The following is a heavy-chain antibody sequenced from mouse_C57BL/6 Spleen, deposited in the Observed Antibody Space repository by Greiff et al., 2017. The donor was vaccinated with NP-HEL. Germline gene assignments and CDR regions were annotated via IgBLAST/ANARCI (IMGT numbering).Heavy chain of an antibody. CDR1: GYTFTSYW. CDR3: ARRNYGSREDYFDY. D-gene: IGHD1-1*01. V-gene: IGHV1-50*01. Sequence: VQLQQPGAELVKPGASVKLSCKASGYTFTSYWMQWVKQRPGQGLEWIGEIDPSDSYTNYNQKFKGKATLTVDTSSSTAYMQLSSLTSEDSAVYYCARRNYGSREDYFDYWGQGTTLTVSS. CDR2: IDPSDSYT. J-gene: IGHJ2*01.